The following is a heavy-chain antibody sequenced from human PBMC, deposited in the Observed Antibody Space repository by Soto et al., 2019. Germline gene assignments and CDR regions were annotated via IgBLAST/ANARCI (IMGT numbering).Heavy chain of an antibody. CDR1: GYTFTSYY. J-gene: IGHJ4*02. CDR3: ARDLIPYY. V-gene: IGHV1-46*03. Sequence: ASVKVSCKASGYTFTSYYMHWVRQAPGQGLEWMGIINPSTGTTTYAQKFQGRVTITRDTSTSTVSMELSSLRSADTAMYYCARDLIPYYWGQGTLVTVS. D-gene: IGHD3-16*01. CDR2: INPSTGTT.